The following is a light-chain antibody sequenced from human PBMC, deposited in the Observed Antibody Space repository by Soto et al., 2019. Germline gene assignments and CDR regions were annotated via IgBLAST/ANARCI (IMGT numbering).Light chain of an antibody. CDR2: GAS. CDR3: QQYSNWPLI. J-gene: IGKJ4*01. CDR1: QSVGSN. Sequence: EIVMTRSPATLSVSPGERATLSCRASQSVGSNLAWYQQKPGQAPRLLIYGASTRATGFPARFSGSGSGTESTLTISSLQSEDFAVYHCQQYSNWPLIFGGGTKVEIK. V-gene: IGKV3-15*01.